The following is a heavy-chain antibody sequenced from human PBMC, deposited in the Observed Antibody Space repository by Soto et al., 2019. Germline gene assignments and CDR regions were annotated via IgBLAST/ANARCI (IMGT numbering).Heavy chain of an antibody. V-gene: IGHV3-74*01. CDR1: GFTFSSYW. CDR3: ARGFPELELGVVPDY. CDR2: INSDGSST. Sequence: EVQLVESGGGLVQPGGSLRLSCAASGFTFSSYWMHWVRQAPGKGLVWVSRINSDGSSTSYADSVKGRFTISRDNAKKTLYLQMNKPEAGEPGVDYRARGFPELELGVVPDYWGQGTLVTVSS. J-gene: IGHJ4*02. D-gene: IGHD1-7*01.